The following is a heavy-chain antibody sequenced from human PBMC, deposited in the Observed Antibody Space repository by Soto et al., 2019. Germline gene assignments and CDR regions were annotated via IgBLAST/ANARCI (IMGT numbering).Heavy chain of an antibody. CDR1: GGSISSYY. V-gene: IGHV4-59*06. J-gene: IGHJ6*02. CDR2: IYYSGST. CDR3: ARAPAIVLVPAASGPDYYGMDV. D-gene: IGHD2-2*01. Sequence: SETLSLTCTVSGGSISSYYWSWIRQPPGKGLEWIGYIYYSGSTYYNPSLKSRVTISVDTSKNQFSLKLSSVTAADTAVYYCARAPAIVLVPAASGPDYYGMDVWGQGTTVTVSS.